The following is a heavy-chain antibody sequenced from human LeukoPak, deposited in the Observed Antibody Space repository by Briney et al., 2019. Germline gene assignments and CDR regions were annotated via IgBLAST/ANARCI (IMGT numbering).Heavy chain of an antibody. D-gene: IGHD6-13*01. J-gene: IGHJ4*02. Sequence: GGSLRLSCAASGFTFSSYSMNWVRQAPGKGLEWVSSISSSSSYIYYADSVKGRFTISRDNAKNSLYLQMNSLRAEDTAVYYCARDLGYSSSWYYFDYWGQGTLATVSS. CDR3: ARDLGYSSSWYYFDY. V-gene: IGHV3-21*01. CDR1: GFTFSSYS. CDR2: ISSSSSYI.